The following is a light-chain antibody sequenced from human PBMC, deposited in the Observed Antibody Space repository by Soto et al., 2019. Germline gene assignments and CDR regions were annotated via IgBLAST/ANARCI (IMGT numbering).Light chain of an antibody. Sequence: YELTQPPSVSVAPGKTARITCGGNNIGSKSVHWYQQKPGQAPVLVIYYDSDRPSGIPERFSGSNSGNTATLTISRVEAGDEADYYCQVWDSSSDHWVFGGGTKVTVL. CDR2: YDS. CDR1: NIGSKS. V-gene: IGLV3-21*04. CDR3: QVWDSSSDHWV. J-gene: IGLJ3*02.